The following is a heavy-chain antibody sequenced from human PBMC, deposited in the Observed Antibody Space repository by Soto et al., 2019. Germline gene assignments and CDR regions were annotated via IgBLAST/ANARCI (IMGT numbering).Heavy chain of an antibody. CDR1: GGTFSSYA. V-gene: IGHV1-69*13. D-gene: IGHD3-10*01. CDR2: IIPIFGTA. CDR3: AREVTMVRGVIPFYGMDV. Sequence: ASVKVSCKASGGTFSSYAISWVRQAPGQGLEWMGGIIPIFGTANYAQKFQGRVTITADESTSTAYMELSSLRSEDTAVYYCAREVTMVRGVIPFYGMDVWGQGTTVTVSS. J-gene: IGHJ6*02.